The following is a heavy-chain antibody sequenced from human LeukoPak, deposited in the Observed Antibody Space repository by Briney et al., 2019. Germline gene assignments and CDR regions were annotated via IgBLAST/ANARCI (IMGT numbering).Heavy chain of an antibody. V-gene: IGHV3-7*01. CDR2: IDKDGSKK. CDR1: GFTFSSYW. CDR3: ARDGIDGFIDF. D-gene: IGHD5-24*01. Sequence: PGGSLRLSCAASGFTFSSYWLSWVRQAPGKGLEWVANIDKDGSKKYYVDSVKGRFTISRDNAKNSLYLQMNSLRVEDTAVHYCARDGIDGFIDFWGQGTLVTVSS. J-gene: IGHJ4*02.